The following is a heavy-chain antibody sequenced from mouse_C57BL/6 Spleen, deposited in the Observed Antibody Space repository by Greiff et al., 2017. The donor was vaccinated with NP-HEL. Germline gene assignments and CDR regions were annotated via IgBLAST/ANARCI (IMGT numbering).Heavy chain of an antibody. CDR2: IYPGSGST. Sequence: QVQLQQPGAELVKPGASVKMSCKASGYTFTSYWITWVKQRPGQGLEWIGDIYPGSGSTNYNEKFKSKATLTVDTSSSTAYMQLSILTSEDSAVYYCARGNWGYYYAMDYWGQGTSVTVSS. CDR1: GYTFTSYW. D-gene: IGHD4-1*01. CDR3: ARGNWGYYYAMDY. J-gene: IGHJ4*01. V-gene: IGHV1-55*01.